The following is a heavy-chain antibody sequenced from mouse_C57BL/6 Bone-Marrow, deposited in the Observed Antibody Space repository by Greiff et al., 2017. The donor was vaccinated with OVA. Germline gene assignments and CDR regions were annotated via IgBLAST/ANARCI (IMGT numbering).Heavy chain of an antibody. J-gene: IGHJ2*01. D-gene: IGHD1-1*01. CDR3: ERYPYYYGLYYFDY. CDR2: INPNNGGT. Sequence: EVQLQQSGPELVKPGASVKISCKASGYTFTDYYMNWVKQSHGKSLEWIGDINPNNGGTSYNQKFKGKATLTVDKSSSTAYMELRSLTSEDSAVYYCERYPYYYGLYYFDYWGQGTTLTVSS. V-gene: IGHV1-26*01. CDR1: GYTFTDYY.